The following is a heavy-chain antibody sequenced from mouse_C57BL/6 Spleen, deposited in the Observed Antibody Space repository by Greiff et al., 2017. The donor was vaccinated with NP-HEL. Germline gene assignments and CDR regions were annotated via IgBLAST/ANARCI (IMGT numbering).Heavy chain of an antibody. CDR2: ISSGSSTI. Sequence: EVNVVESGGGLVKPGGSLKLSCAASGFTFSDYGMHWVRQAPEKGLEWVAYISSGSSTIYYADTVKGRFTISRDNAKNTLFLQMTSLRSEDTAMYYCARPHYYGSSYDWYFDVWGTGTTVTVSS. CDR3: ARPHYYGSSYDWYFDV. CDR1: GFTFSDYG. J-gene: IGHJ1*03. V-gene: IGHV5-17*01. D-gene: IGHD1-1*01.